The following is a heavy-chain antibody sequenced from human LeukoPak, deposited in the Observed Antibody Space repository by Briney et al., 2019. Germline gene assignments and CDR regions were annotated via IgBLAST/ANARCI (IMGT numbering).Heavy chain of an antibody. V-gene: IGHV3-30-3*01. CDR2: ISYDGSNK. CDR3: ARGLMVRGVSHGLDV. Sequence: PGGSLRLSCAASGFTFSRYSIHWVRQAPGKGLEWVAIISYDGSNKYCADSVKGRFTISRDNSKNTLYLQMDSLRPEDKAVYSCARGLMVRGVSHGLDVWSQGTTVTVSS. CDR1: GFTFSRYS. J-gene: IGHJ6*02. D-gene: IGHD3-10*01.